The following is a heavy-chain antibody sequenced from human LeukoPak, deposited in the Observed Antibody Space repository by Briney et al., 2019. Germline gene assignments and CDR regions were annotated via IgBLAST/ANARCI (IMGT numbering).Heavy chain of an antibody. CDR1: GFTFTSSA. CDR2: IVVGSGNT. J-gene: IGHJ3*02. CDR3: AREIHPLGTVYDYGDDEDAFDI. Sequence: SVKVSCKASGFTFTSSAMQWVRQARGQRLEWIGWIVVGSGNTNYAQKFQERVTITRDMSTSTAYMELSSLRSEDTAVYYCAREIHPLGTVYDYGDDEDAFDIWGQGTMVTVSS. V-gene: IGHV1-58*02. D-gene: IGHD4-17*01.